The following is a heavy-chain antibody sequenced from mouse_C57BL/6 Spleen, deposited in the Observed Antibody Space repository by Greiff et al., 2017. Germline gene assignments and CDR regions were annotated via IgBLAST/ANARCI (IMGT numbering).Heavy chain of an antibody. CDR1: GYTFTDYE. D-gene: IGHD2-5*01. CDR3: TRGAYYSNYGEFAY. J-gene: IGHJ3*01. CDR2: IDPETGGT. V-gene: IGHV1-15*01. Sequence: QVQLQQSGAELVRPGASVTLSCKASGYTFTDYEMHWVKQTPVHGLEWIGAIDPETGGTAYTQKFKGKAILTADKSSSTAYMELRSLTSEDSAVYYCTRGAYYSNYGEFAYWGQGTLVTVSA.